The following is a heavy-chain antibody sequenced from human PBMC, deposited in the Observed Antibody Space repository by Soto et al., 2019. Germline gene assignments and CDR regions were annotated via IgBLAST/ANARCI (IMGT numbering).Heavy chain of an antibody. CDR1: GYTFTSYG. D-gene: IGHD1-26*01. J-gene: IGHJ4*02. Sequence: ASVKASCKASGYTFTSYGISGVRQAPGQGLEWMGWISAYNGNTNYAQKLQGRVTMTTDTSTSTAYMELRSLRSDDTAVYYCARAGGQKPLTPCDCRGRPTLFTICS. V-gene: IGHV1-18*04. CDR3: ARAGGQKPLTPCDC. CDR2: ISAYNGNT.